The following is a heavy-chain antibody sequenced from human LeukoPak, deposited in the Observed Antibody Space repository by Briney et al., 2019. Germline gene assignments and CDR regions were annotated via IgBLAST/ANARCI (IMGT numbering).Heavy chain of an antibody. Sequence: ASVKVSCKASGYTSTGYYMHGVRQAPGQGLEGMGWINPNTGGTNYAQKFQGRVTMTRDTSISTPYMELSWLRSDDTAVYYCARALYTSRSYLATFSPTNFDYWGQGTLVTVSS. J-gene: IGHJ4*02. CDR2: INPNTGGT. CDR3: ARALYTSRSYLATFSPTNFDY. CDR1: GYTSTGYY. D-gene: IGHD6-13*01. V-gene: IGHV1-2*02.